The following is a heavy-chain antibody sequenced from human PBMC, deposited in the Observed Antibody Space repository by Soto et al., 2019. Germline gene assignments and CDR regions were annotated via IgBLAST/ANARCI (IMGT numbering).Heavy chain of an antibody. D-gene: IGHD3-9*01. Sequence: SVKGSCKASGGTFSSYASSWGRQAPGQGLERMGGIIPIFGTANYAQKFQGRVTITADESTSTAYMELSSLRSDDTAVYYCARMTGYYNNWFDPWGQGTLVTVSS. V-gene: IGHV1-69*13. CDR2: IIPIFGTA. CDR3: ARMTGYYNNWFDP. CDR1: GGTFSSYA. J-gene: IGHJ5*02.